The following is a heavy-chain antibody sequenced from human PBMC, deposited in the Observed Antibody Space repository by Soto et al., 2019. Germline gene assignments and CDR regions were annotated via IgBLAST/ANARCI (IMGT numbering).Heavy chain of an antibody. Sequence: VGSLRLSCAASGFTFGIYSMSWVRQAPGKGLEWVSTVRGGGDGTVYADFVRGRFTISRDNSKNTLYLQMNSLRADDTAVYYCVKDASGGRWLSDYWGLGTLVTVSS. CDR3: VKDASGGRWLSDY. V-gene: IGHV3-23*01. D-gene: IGHD2-15*01. CDR1: GFTFGIYS. CDR2: VRGGGDGT. J-gene: IGHJ4*02.